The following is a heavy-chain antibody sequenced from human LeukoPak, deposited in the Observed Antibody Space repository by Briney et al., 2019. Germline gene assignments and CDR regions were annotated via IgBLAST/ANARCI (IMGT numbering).Heavy chain of an antibody. J-gene: IGHJ6*03. CDR2: IYYSGST. Sequence: PSETLSLTCTVSGGSISSSSYYWGWIRQPPGKGLEWIGSIYYSGSTYYNPPLKSRVTISVDTSKNQFSLKLSSVTAADTAVYYCARPNYYYYYMDVWGKGTTVTVSS. CDR1: GGSISSSSYY. CDR3: ARPNYYYYYMDV. V-gene: IGHV4-39*01.